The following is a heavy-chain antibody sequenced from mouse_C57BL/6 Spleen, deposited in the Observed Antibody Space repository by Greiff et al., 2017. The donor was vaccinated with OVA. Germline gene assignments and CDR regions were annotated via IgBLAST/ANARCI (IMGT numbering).Heavy chain of an antibody. CDR1: GYTFTSYW. J-gene: IGHJ3*01. CDR2: IHPNSGST. Sequence: QVQLKQPGAELVKPGASVKLSCKASGYTFTSYWMHWVKQRPGQGLEWIGMIHPNSGSTNYNEKFKSKATLTVDKSSSTAYMQLSSLTSEDSAVYYCARSGSNKFAYWGQGTLVTVSA. D-gene: IGHD2-5*01. V-gene: IGHV1-64*01. CDR3: ARSGSNKFAY.